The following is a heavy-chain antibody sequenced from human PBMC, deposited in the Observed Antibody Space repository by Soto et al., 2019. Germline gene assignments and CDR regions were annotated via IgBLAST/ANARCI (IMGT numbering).Heavy chain of an antibody. CDR3: AREPLRITIFGVPPPRYYYYYYGMDV. J-gene: IGHJ6*02. CDR2: INPNSGGT. D-gene: IGHD3-3*01. Sequence: GASVKVSCKASGYTFTGYYMHWVRQAPGQGLEWMGWINPNSGGTNYAQKFQGWVTMTRDTSISTAYMELSRLRSDDTAVYYCAREPLRITIFGVPPPRYYYYYYGMDVWGQGTTVTV. CDR1: GYTFTGYY. V-gene: IGHV1-2*04.